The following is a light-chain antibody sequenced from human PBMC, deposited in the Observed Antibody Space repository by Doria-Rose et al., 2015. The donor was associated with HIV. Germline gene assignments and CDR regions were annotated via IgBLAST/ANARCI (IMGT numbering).Light chain of an antibody. J-gene: IGLJ2*01. CDR3: SSYTSGTSFV. CDR2: DVT. CDR1: SSDVGYYKY. Sequence: SGSPGQSITISCTGTSSDVGYYKYVSWYQQYPGKAPKLIISDVTKRPSGVSDRFSGSKSGNTASLTTSGLQAEDEAEYFCSSYTSGTSFVFGGGTKLTV. V-gene: IGLV2-14*03.